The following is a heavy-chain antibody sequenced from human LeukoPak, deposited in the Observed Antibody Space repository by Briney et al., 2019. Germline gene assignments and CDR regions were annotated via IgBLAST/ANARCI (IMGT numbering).Heavy chain of an antibody. Sequence: SETMSLTCTVSGGSISSYYWSWIRQPAGKGLEWIGRIYTSGSTNYNPSLKSRVTMSVDTSKNQFSLKLSSVTAADTAVYYCARDHQSSGWSYWYFDLWGRGTLVTVSS. D-gene: IGHD6-19*01. V-gene: IGHV4-4*07. J-gene: IGHJ2*01. CDR1: GGSISSYY. CDR3: ARDHQSSGWSYWYFDL. CDR2: IYTSGST.